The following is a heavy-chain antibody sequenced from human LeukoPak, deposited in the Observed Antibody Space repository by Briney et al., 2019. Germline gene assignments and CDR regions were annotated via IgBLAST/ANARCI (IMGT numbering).Heavy chain of an antibody. CDR2: INTNTGNP. Sequence: ASVKVSCKASGYTFTSYAMNWVRQAPGQGLEWMGWINTNTGNPTYAQGFTGRFVFSLDTSVGTAYLQISSLKAEDTAVYYCARVPAARGGGYYYYYGMDVWGQGTTVTVSS. CDR3: ARVPAARGGGYYYYYGMDV. D-gene: IGHD2-2*01. J-gene: IGHJ6*02. CDR1: GYTFTSYA. V-gene: IGHV7-4-1*02.